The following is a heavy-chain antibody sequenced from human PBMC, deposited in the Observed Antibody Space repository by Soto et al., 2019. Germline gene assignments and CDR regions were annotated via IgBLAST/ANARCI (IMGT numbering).Heavy chain of an antibody. CDR3: ARLEMATMGYYYYGMDV. D-gene: IGHD5-12*01. Sequence: SETLSLTCTVSGGSVSSGSYYWSWIRQPPGKGLEWIGYIYYSGSTNYNPSLKSRVTISVDTSKNQFSLKLSSVTAADTAVYYCARLEMATMGYYYYGMDVWGQGTTVTVSS. CDR1: GGSVSSGSYY. J-gene: IGHJ6*02. V-gene: IGHV4-61*01. CDR2: IYYSGST.